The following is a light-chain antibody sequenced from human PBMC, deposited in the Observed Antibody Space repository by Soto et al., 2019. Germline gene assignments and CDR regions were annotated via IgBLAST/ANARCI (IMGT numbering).Light chain of an antibody. CDR2: SAS. CDR1: QSVTSSY. Sequence: ENVLTQSPGTLSLSPGERATLSCRASQSVTSSYLAWYQQKPGQAPRLLIYSASSRATGVPDRFSGTGSGTDFALTISRLEPEDFAVYYCQQYGSSPYTFGLGTKVDIK. J-gene: IGKJ2*01. CDR3: QQYGSSPYT. V-gene: IGKV3-20*01.